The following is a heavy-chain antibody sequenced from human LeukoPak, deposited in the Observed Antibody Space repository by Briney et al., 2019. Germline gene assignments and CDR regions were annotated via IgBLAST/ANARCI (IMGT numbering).Heavy chain of an antibody. CDR3: ARGSTTYDYVWGSYRFHYFDY. D-gene: IGHD3-16*02. CDR1: GDSISTSNSY. V-gene: IGHV4-39*01. CDR2: IYYSGNT. Sequence: SETLSLTCTVSGDSISTSNSYWGWIRQPPGKGLEWIGSIYYSGNTYYNASLKSRVTISVDTSKNQFSLKLSSVTAADTAVYYCARGSTTYDYVWGSYRFHYFDYWGQGTLVTVSS. J-gene: IGHJ4*02.